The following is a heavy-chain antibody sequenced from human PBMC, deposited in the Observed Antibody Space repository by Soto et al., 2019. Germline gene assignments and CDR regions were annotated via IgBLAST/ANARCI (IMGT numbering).Heavy chain of an antibody. D-gene: IGHD4-4*01. Sequence: GGSLRLSCAASGFTFSSYAMSWVRQAPGKGLEWVSAFSGSCGSIYYADSVKGRFTISRDNSKNTLYLQMNSLRAEDTAVYYCAKSTDYSNLYFDYWGQGTLVTVSS. J-gene: IGHJ4*02. V-gene: IGHV3-23*01. CDR2: FSGSCGSI. CDR1: GFTFSSYA. CDR3: AKSTDYSNLYFDY.